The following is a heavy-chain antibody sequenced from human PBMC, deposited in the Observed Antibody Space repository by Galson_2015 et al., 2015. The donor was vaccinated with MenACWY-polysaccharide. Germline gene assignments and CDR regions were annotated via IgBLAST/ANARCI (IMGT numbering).Heavy chain of an antibody. CDR1: GFNFRNHA. J-gene: IGHJ4*02. D-gene: IGHD6-6*01. V-gene: IGHV3-23*01. Sequence: SLRLSCAASGFNFRNHAMSWVRQAPGKGLEWISAISGGGGNKYYADSVKGRFTISRDNAKNSLYLQMNSLRAEDTAIYYCARVRVIRGSSYFDYWGQGTLVTVSS. CDR3: ARVRVIRGSSYFDY. CDR2: ISGGGGNK.